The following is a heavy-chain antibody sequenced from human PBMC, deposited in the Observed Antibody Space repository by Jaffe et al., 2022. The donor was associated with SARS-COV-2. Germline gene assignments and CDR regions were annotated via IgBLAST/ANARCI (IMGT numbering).Heavy chain of an antibody. Sequence: QVQLVESGGGVVQPGRSLRLSCAASGFTFSSYGMHWVRQAPGKGLEWVAVIWYDGSNKYYADSVKGRFTISRDNSKNTLYLQMNSLRAEDTAVYYCARENPGSGYFDYWGQGTLVTVSS. D-gene: IGHD6-19*01. J-gene: IGHJ4*02. CDR2: IWYDGSNK. CDR1: GFTFSSYG. V-gene: IGHV3-33*01. CDR3: ARENPGSGYFDY.